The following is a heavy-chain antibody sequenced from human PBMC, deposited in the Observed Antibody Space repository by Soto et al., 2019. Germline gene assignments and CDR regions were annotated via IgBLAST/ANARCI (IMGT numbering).Heavy chain of an antibody. CDR2: ISAYNGNT. J-gene: IGHJ4*02. D-gene: IGHD3-9*01. Sequence: ASVKVSCKASGYTFTSYGISWVRQAPGQGLEWMGWISAYNGNTNYAQKLQGRVTMTTDTSTSTAYMELRSLRSDDTAVYYGARRNILTGYLDFWGQGTLVTVSS. CDR1: GYTFTSYG. V-gene: IGHV1-18*04. CDR3: ARRNILTGYLDF.